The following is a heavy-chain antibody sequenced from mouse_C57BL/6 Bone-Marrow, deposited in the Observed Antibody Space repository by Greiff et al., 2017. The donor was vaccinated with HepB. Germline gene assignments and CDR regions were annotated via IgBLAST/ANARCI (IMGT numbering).Heavy chain of an antibody. D-gene: IGHD1-1*01. CDR3: ARNYGSREYYAMDY. CDR2: IWSGGST. CDR1: GFSLTSYG. J-gene: IGHJ4*01. Sequence: VQLQESGPGLVQPSQSLSITCTVSGFSLTSYGVHWVRQSPGKGLEWLGVIWSGGSTDYNAAFISRLSISKDNSKSQVFFKMNSLQADDTAIYYCARNYGSREYYAMDYWGQGTSVTVSS. V-gene: IGHV2-2*01.